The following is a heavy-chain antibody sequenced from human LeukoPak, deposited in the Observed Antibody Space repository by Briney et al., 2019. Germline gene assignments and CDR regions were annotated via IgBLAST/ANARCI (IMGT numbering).Heavy chain of an antibody. Sequence: SVKVSCKASGGTFSSYAISWVRQAPGQGLEWMGGIIPIFGTANYAQKFQGRVTITADESTSTAYMELSSLRSEGTAVYYCARGPYDSSGYYGMWYWGQGTLVTVSS. J-gene: IGHJ4*02. CDR2: IIPIFGTA. V-gene: IGHV1-69*13. CDR3: ARGPYDSSGYYGMWY. D-gene: IGHD3-22*01. CDR1: GGTFSSYA.